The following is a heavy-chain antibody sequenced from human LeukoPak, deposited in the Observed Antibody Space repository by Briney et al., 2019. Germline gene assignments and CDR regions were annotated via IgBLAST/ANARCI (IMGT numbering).Heavy chain of an antibody. Sequence: TGGSLRLSCAASGLTFSRYSMNWVRQAPGKGLEWVSSISSGSSYIYYADSVKGRFTISRDNAKNSLYLQMNSLRAEDTAVYYCARACSAYCSGGIRGAFDIWGQGTMVTVSS. D-gene: IGHD2-15*01. CDR1: GLTFSRYS. V-gene: IGHV3-21*01. CDR3: ARACSAYCSGGIRGAFDI. CDR2: ISSGSSYI. J-gene: IGHJ3*02.